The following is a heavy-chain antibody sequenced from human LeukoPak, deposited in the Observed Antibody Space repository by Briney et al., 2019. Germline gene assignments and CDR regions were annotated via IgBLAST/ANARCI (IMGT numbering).Heavy chain of an antibody. D-gene: IGHD3-22*01. J-gene: IGHJ3*02. Sequence: PSETLSLTCAVYGGSFSGYYWSWIRQPPGKGLEWIGEINHSGSTNYNPSLKSRVTISVDTSKNQFSLKLSSVTAADTAVYYCARDGSSGSVDAFDIWGQGTMVTVSS. CDR1: GGSFSGYY. CDR2: INHSGST. V-gene: IGHV4-34*01. CDR3: ARDGSSGSVDAFDI.